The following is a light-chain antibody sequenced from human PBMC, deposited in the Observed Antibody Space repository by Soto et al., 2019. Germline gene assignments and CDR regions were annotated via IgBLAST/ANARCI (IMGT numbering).Light chain of an antibody. J-gene: IGLJ3*02. CDR2: EVV. V-gene: IGLV2-14*01. CDR1: SRDLGGYNY. Sequence: QSALTQPASVSGSPGQSITISCTGTSRDLGGYNYVSWYQQHPGKAPKLLIYEVVKRPSGVSHRFSGSKSGNTASLTISGLQADDEADDYCSSFTSSSTWVFGGGTKLTVL. CDR3: SSFTSSSTWV.